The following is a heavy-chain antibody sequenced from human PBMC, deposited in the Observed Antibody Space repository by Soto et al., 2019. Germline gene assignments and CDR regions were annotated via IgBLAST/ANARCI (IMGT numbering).Heavy chain of an antibody. J-gene: IGHJ4*02. D-gene: IGHD1-26*01. Sequence: GASVKVSCKASRYTFTGYYMHWVRQAPGQGLEWMGWIDPNSGGTDCAQKFQGRVTMTRDTFISTAYMELSRLRVDDTAVYYCARVMSGSYLGHGYYFDYWGQGTLVTVSS. CDR3: ARVMSGSYLGHGYYFDY. CDR2: IDPNSGGT. V-gene: IGHV1-2*02. CDR1: RYTFTGYY.